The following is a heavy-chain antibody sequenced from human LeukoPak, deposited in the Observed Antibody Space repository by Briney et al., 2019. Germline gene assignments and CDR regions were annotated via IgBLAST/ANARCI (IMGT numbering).Heavy chain of an antibody. V-gene: IGHV3-48*01. J-gene: IGHJ3*02. CDR2: ISSSSSTI. CDR3: ARERGVRYFDWLFDAFDI. Sequence: GGSLRLSCAASGFTFSSYGMHWVRQAPGKGLEWVSYISSSSSTIYYADSVKGRFTISRDNAKNSLYLQMNSLRAEDTAVYYCARERGVRYFDWLFDAFDIWGQGTMVTVSS. D-gene: IGHD3-9*01. CDR1: GFTFSSYG.